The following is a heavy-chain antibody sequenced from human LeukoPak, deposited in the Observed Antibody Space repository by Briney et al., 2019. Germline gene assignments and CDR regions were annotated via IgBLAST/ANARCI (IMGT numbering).Heavy chain of an antibody. D-gene: IGHD3-16*01. J-gene: IGHJ4*02. CDR3: AREGEQLGPFDY. V-gene: IGHV3-53*01. CDR1: GFTVSSNY. Sequence: GGSLRLSCAASGFTVSSNYMSWVRQAPGKGLEWVSVIYSGGSTYYADSVKGRFTIPRDNSKNTLYLQVNSLRAEDTAVYYCAREGEQLGPFDYWGQGTLVTVSS. CDR2: IYSGGST.